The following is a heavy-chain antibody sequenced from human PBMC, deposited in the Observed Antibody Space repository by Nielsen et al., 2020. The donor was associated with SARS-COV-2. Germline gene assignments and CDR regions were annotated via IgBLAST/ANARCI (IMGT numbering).Heavy chain of an antibody. V-gene: IGHV3-48*03. J-gene: IGHJ4*02. CDR2: ISSSGSTI. CDR3: ARAPLEWSMGDYLDY. D-gene: IGHD3-3*01. CDR1: GFTFSSYE. Sequence: GESLKISCAASGFTFSSYEMNWVRQAPGKGLEWVSYISSSGSTIYYADSVKGRFTISRDNAKNSLYLQMNSLRAEDTAVYYCARAPLEWSMGDYLDYWGQGTLVTVSS.